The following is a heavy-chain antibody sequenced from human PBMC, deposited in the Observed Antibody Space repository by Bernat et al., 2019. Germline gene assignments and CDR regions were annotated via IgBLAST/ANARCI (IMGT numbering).Heavy chain of an antibody. CDR1: GFTFSSYA. CDR2: TSYDGSNK. CDR3: ARDRSRNGGNSLGYFDY. J-gene: IGHJ4*02. Sequence: QVQLVESGGGVIQPGRSLRLSCAASGFTFSSYAMGWVRQAPGKGLEWVAVTSYDGSNKYYEDSVKGRLTISRDNSKNTLYVQMDSLRPEDTAIYYCARDRSRNGGNSLGYFDYWGQGTLVTVSS. V-gene: IGHV3-30-3*01. D-gene: IGHD4-23*01.